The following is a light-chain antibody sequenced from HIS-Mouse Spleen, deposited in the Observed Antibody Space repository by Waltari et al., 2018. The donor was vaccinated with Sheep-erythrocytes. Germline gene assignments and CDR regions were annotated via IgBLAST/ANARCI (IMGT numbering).Light chain of an antibody. J-gene: IGKJ1*01. Sequence: IRMTQSPSSFSASTGDRVTIPCRASQGISSYLAWYQQKPGKAPKLLIYAASTLQSGVPSRFSGSGSGTDFTLTISCLQSEDFATYYCQQYYSYPPTFGQGTKVEIK. CDR2: AAS. V-gene: IGKV1-8*01. CDR3: QQYYSYPPT. CDR1: QGISSY.